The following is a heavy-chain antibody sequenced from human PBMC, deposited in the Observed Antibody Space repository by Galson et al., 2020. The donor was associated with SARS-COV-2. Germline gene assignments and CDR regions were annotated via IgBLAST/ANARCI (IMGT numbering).Heavy chain of an antibody. CDR1: GFTFSDYA. J-gene: IGHJ4*02. D-gene: IGHD3-3*01. CDR2: ISSDGTRK. CDR3: ASALPGDDRFWCAPLGY. V-gene: IGHV3-30*04. Sequence: GGSLRPSCAATGFTFSDYAMHWVRQPPGKGLEWVAVISSDGTRKNYADSRKDRLTISRDNSKDAPYLQMHSLRTDETAVSYWASALPGDDRFWCAPLGYWGEGTLVTVAS.